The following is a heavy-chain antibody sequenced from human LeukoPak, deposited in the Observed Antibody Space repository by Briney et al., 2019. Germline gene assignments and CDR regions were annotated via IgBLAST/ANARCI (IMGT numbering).Heavy chain of an antibody. V-gene: IGHV4-39*07. J-gene: IGHJ3*02. CDR2: IYYSGST. CDR1: GGSISSSSYY. CDR3: ARDSRAFDI. Sequence: KSSETLSLTCTVSGGSISSSSYYWGWIRQPPGKGLEWIGSIYYSGSTYYNPSLKSRVTISVDTSKNQFSLKLSSVTAADTAVYYCARDSRAFDIWGQGTIVTVSS.